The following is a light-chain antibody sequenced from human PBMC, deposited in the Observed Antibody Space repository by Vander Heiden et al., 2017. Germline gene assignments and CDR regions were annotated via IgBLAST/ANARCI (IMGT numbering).Light chain of an antibody. V-gene: IGLV1-47*01. CDR3: AAWDDSLSGHVV. J-gene: IGLJ2*01. CDR1: STNIGSKY. CDR2: RDN. Sequence: QSLLPPPPSAPGPPGQRVTIRWSGSSTNIGSKYGYWYQQLPGTAPKLLIYRDNQRPSGVPDRFSGSKSGTSASLAISGLRSEDEADYYCAAWDDSLSGHVVFGGGTKLTVL.